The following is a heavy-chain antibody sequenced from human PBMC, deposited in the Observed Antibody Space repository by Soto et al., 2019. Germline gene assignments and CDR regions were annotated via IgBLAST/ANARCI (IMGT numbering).Heavy chain of an antibody. CDR1: GGSISGSF. J-gene: IGHJ5*02. Sequence: SETLSLTCTVSGGSISGSFWSWIRQSPGKGLELIGYIYYIGSTYSNPSLKSRVTISVDTSKNQFSLKLSSVTAADTAVYYCARVPSPWGQGTLVTVS. V-gene: IGHV4-59*12. CDR2: IYYIGST. CDR3: ARVPSP.